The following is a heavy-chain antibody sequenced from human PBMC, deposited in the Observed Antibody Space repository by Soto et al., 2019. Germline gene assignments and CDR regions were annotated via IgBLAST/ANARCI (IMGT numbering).Heavy chain of an antibody. V-gene: IGHV2-5*02. D-gene: IGHD2-15*01. CDR1: GFSLSTSGVG. Sequence: QITLKESGPTLVKPTQTLTLTCTFSGFSLSTSGVGVAWIRQPPGKALEWLALIYWDDGKRYRPSLKSRLTITKDTSKNQVVRTMTDVDPVDTATYSCARTVAATPLIFDCWGQGTLVTVSS. J-gene: IGHJ4*02. CDR3: ARTVAATPLIFDC. CDR2: IYWDDGK.